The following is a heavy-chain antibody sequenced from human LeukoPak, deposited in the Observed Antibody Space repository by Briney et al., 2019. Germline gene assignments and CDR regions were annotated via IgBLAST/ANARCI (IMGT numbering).Heavy chain of an antibody. CDR2: MNPNSGNT. Sequence: ASVKVSCKASGYTFTSYDINWVRQATGQGLEWMGWMNPNSGNTGHAQKFQGRVTMTRNTSISTAYMELSSLRSEDTAVYYCARGLSVSSGYYFYYYYYGMDVWGQGTTVTVSS. CDR1: GYTFTSYD. J-gene: IGHJ6*02. D-gene: IGHD3-22*01. CDR3: ARGLSVSSGYYFYYYYYGMDV. V-gene: IGHV1-8*01.